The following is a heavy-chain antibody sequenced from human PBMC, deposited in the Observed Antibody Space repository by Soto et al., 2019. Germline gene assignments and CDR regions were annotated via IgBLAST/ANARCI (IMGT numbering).Heavy chain of an antibody. Sequence: QVQLVQSGAEVKKPGSSVKVSCKASGGTFSSYTISWVRQAPGQGLEWMGRIIPILGIANYAQKFQGRVTITADKSTITAYMELSSLRSEDTAVYYCAISHQGCSGGSCYSPTFDYWGQVTMVTVSS. CDR2: IIPILGIA. CDR1: GGTFSSYT. CDR3: AISHQGCSGGSCYSPTFDY. J-gene: IGHJ4*02. D-gene: IGHD2-15*01. V-gene: IGHV1-69*02.